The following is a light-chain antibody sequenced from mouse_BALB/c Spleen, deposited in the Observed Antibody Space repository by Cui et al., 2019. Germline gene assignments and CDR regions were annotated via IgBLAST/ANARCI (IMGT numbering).Light chain of an antibody. V-gene: IGKV1-99*01. CDR1: QSRLNSDGFTY. CDR2: LVS. J-gene: IGKJ5*01. Sequence: DVVLTHTPLSLPVNIGDQASSSCKSTQSRLNSDGFTYLDWYLQKPGQSPQLLIYLVSNRFSGAPDRFSGRGSGTDFTLKSSRVEDEDVGVYYCFQSNYLPTFGAGTKLELK. CDR3: FQSNYLPT.